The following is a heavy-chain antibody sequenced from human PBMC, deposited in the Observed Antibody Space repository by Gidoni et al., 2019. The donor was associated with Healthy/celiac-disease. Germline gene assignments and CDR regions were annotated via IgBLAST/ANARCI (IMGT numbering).Heavy chain of an antibody. CDR1: GGSFSGCY. J-gene: IGHJ6*02. CDR3: ARGGGNPPKRSSTIRGVDV. CDR2: INHSGST. D-gene: IGHD2-2*01. Sequence: QVQLQQWGAGLLKPSETLSLTCRGCGGSFSGCYWSWIRQPPGKGLEWIGEINHSGSTNYNPSLKSRVTISVDTSKNQFSLKLSSVTAADTAVYYCARGGGNPPKRSSTIRGVDVWGQGTTVTVSS. V-gene: IGHV4-34*01.